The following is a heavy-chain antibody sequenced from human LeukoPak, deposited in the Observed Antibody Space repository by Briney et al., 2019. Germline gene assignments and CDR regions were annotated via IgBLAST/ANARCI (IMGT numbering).Heavy chain of an antibody. CDR1: GGSISSGDYY. CDR2: IYYSGST. V-gene: IGHV4-30-4*01. Sequence: SETLSLTCTVSGGSISSGDYYWSWIRQPPGKGLEWIGYIYYSGSTYYNPSLKSRVTISVDTSKNQFSLKLSSVTAADTAVYYCARETVWFGELPDYWGQGTLVTVSS. D-gene: IGHD3-10*01. J-gene: IGHJ4*02. CDR3: ARETVWFGELPDY.